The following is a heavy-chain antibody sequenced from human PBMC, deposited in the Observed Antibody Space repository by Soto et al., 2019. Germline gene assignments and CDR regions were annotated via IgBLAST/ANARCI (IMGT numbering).Heavy chain of an antibody. V-gene: IGHV4-59*12. CDR3: ARSWNMVAARHNCFDP. CDR2: IYHSGST. J-gene: IGHJ5*02. D-gene: IGHD6-6*01. Sequence: SETLSPTCTVSGGSISSYCWSWIRKAPGKGLEWMGEIYHSGSTNYNPSLKSGATISVDKSKKQFSLKLSSVTTADTPVYNCARSWNMVAARHNCFDPWGQGTLVTVSS. CDR1: GGSISSYC.